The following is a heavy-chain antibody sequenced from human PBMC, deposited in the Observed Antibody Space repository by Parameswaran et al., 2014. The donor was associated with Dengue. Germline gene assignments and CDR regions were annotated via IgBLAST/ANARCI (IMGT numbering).Heavy chain of an antibody. CDR2: IYYSGST. J-gene: IGHJ6*02. D-gene: IGHD1-14*01. Sequence: SETLSLTCTVSGGSISSYYWSWIRQPPGKGLEWIGYIYYSGSTNYNPSLKSRVTISVDTSKNQFSLKLSSVTAADTAVYYCARDRVGGTAPSYYYYYGMDVWGQGTTVTVSS. CDR1: GGSISSYY. CDR3: ARDRVGGTAPSYYYYYGMDV. V-gene: IGHV4-59*01.